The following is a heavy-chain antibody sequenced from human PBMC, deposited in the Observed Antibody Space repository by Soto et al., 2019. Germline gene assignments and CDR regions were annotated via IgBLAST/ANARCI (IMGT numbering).Heavy chain of an antibody. J-gene: IGHJ6*02. CDR1: GYTFITYG. Sequence: QVQLVQSAGEVKKPGASVKVSCKASGYTFITYGITWVRQAPGQGLEWMGWISPYNDYTIYAQKLQGRVTMTTDTSTRTVYLDLRSLKSDDKAVYYCARGGDYDNTWGKLSHYGLDVWGQGTSVTVSS. CDR3: ARGGDYDNTWGKLSHYGLDV. V-gene: IGHV1-18*01. D-gene: IGHD3-16*01. CDR2: ISPYNDYT.